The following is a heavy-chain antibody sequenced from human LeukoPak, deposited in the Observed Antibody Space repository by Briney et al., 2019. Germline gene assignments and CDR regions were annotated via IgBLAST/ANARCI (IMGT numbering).Heavy chain of an antibody. D-gene: IGHD6-13*01. CDR3: ARDGGIAAAGYYFDY. CDR1: GFTFSTFS. Sequence: GGSLRLSRAASGFTFSTFSMHWVRQAPGKGLEWVSYITSDTTSISYAVSVKGRFTIFRDNAKNSLYLQMNSLRAEDTAVYYCARDGGIAAAGYYFDYWGQGTLVTVSS. J-gene: IGHJ4*02. V-gene: IGHV3-48*01. CDR2: ITSDTTSI.